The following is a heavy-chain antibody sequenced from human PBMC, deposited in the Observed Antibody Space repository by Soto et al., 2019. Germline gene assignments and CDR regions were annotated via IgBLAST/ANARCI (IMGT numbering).Heavy chain of an antibody. Sequence: GVLRLSCAASGFTFSSYGMHWVRQAPGKGLEWVAVIWYDGSNKYYADSVKGRFTISRDNSKNTLYLQMNSLRAEDTAVYYCARDNGNWNYDYWGQGTLVTVSS. D-gene: IGHD1-7*01. CDR3: ARDNGNWNYDY. V-gene: IGHV3-33*01. CDR2: IWYDGSNK. CDR1: GFTFSSYG. J-gene: IGHJ4*02.